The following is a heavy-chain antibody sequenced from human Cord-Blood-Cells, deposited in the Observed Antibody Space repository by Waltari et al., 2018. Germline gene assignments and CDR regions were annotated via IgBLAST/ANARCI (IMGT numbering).Heavy chain of an antibody. Sequence: VQLVQAGAEVKKPGSSVKVSCKASGGTLNSYASSWVRQAPGQGLEWMGGIIPIFGTTNYAQKFQGGVTITADESTSTAYMELSSLRSEDTAVYYCARGEYCSSTSCYYFDYWGQGTLVTVSS. CDR3: ARGEYCSSTSCYYFDY. CDR1: GGTLNSYA. V-gene: IGHV1-69*01. J-gene: IGHJ4*02. CDR2: IIPIFGTT. D-gene: IGHD2-2*01.